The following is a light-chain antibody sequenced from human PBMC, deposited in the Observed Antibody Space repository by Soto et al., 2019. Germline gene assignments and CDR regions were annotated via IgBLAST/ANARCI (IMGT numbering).Light chain of an antibody. CDR3: QQRNIWPPVT. V-gene: IGKV3D-20*02. J-gene: IGKJ5*01. Sequence: EIVLTQSPGTLSLSPGERATLSCWASQSISSNYLAWYQQKPGQPPRLLISGSSIRATGIPKRFSGSASGTDFTLTISSLEPEDSAIYYCQQRNIWPPVTFGQGTRLEIK. CDR1: QSISSNY. CDR2: GSS.